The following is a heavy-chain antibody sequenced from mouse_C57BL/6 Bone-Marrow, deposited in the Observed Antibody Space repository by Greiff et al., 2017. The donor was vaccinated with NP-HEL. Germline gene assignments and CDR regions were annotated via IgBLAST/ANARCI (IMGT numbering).Heavy chain of an antibody. Sequence: EVQVVESGGGLVQPGGSLKLSCAASGFTFSDYYMYWVRQTPEKRLEWVAYISNGGGSTYYPDTVKGRFTISRDNAKNTLYLQMSRLKSEDTAMYYCARPDYGSSFLDYWGQGTSVTVSS. J-gene: IGHJ4*01. D-gene: IGHD1-1*01. V-gene: IGHV5-12*01. CDR3: ARPDYGSSFLDY. CDR1: GFTFSDYY. CDR2: ISNGGGST.